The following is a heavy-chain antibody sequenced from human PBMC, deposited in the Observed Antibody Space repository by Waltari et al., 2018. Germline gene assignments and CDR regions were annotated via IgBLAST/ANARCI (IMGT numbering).Heavy chain of an antibody. V-gene: IGHV3-7*01. Sequence: EAQLVQSGGGLVQPGGSLTLSCAAPGFPVSWFWLTWIRQAPGQGLQWVAHIGPDGSDKYYVDSVKGRFTISRDNAENSLLLQMSSLRVEDTALYYCVGWNDPINSWGQGTLVAVSS. CDR2: IGPDGSDK. CDR1: GFPVSWFW. J-gene: IGHJ4*02. CDR3: VGWNDPINS. D-gene: IGHD1-1*01.